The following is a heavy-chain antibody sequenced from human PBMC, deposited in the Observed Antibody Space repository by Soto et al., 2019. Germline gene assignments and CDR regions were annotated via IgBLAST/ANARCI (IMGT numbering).Heavy chain of an antibody. CDR3: ARDAHYYDSSGYYYLDY. D-gene: IGHD3-22*01. V-gene: IGHV4-31*03. CDR1: GGSISSGGYY. J-gene: IGHJ4*02. Sequence: QVQLQESGPGLVKPSQTLSLTCTVSGGSISSGGYYWSWIRQHPGKGLEWIGYIYYSGSTYYNPSLTSRVHISADTSKNQFSLKLSSVTAADTAVYYCARDAHYYDSSGYYYLDYWGQGTLVTVSS. CDR2: IYYSGST.